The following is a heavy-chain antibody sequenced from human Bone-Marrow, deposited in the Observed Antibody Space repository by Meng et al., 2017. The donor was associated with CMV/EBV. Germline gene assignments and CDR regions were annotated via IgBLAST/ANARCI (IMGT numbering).Heavy chain of an antibody. D-gene: IGHD2-15*01. CDR3: ARDQDIVVVVAANHYYYGMDV. V-gene: IGHV1-69*04. CDR2: IIPILGIA. CDR1: GGTFSSYA. J-gene: IGHJ6*02. Sequence: SVKVSCKASGGTFSSYAISRVRQAPGQGLEWMGRIIPILGIANYAQKFQGRVTITADKSTSTAYMELSSLRSEDTAVYYCARDQDIVVVVAANHYYYGMDVWGQGPTVTVSS.